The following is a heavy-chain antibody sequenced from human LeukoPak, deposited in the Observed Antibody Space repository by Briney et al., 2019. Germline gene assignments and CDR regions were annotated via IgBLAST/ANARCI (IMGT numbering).Heavy chain of an antibody. CDR3: AKDGYNYSDY. CDR1: GFTFSSSA. D-gene: IGHD5-24*01. V-gene: IGHV3-23*01. J-gene: IGHJ4*02. CDR2: ISGSGSST. Sequence: GGSLRLSCAASGFTFSSSAMTWVRQAPGRGLEWVAAISGSGSSTNLADSVKGRFTISRDNSKSTLYLQMNSLRAEDTAVYYCAKDGYNYSDYWGQGTLVTVSS.